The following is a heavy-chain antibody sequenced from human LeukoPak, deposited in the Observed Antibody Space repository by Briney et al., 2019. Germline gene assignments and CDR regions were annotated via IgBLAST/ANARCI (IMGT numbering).Heavy chain of an antibody. J-gene: IGHJ4*02. V-gene: IGHV3-30-3*01. Sequence: GASLRLSCAASGFTFSTYAIHWFRQAPGKGLEWVALISYDGSNKFYADSVKGRFTISRDNSKNTLYMQMNSLRAEDTAVYYCARGFYSGSYYVWDYWGQGTLVTVSS. CDR3: ARGFYSGSYYVWDY. CDR2: ISYDGSNK. D-gene: IGHD1-26*01. CDR1: GFTFSTYA.